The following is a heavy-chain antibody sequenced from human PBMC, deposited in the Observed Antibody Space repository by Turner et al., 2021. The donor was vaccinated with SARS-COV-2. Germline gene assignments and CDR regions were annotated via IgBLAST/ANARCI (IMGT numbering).Heavy chain of an antibody. V-gene: IGHV4-4*07. CDR1: GDSISGYY. CDR2: RYTSGST. D-gene: IGHD3-9*01. CDR3: ARSGTGRYLDWLLLIDY. Sequence: QVQLQESGPGLVKPSQTLSLTCTVSGDSISGYYWSWIRQPAGKGLEWIGRRYTSGSTNYNPSPKSRVTMSLDSSKNQFYLKLNSVTAADTAMYYCARSGTGRYLDWLLLIDYWGQGTLVTVSS. J-gene: IGHJ4*02.